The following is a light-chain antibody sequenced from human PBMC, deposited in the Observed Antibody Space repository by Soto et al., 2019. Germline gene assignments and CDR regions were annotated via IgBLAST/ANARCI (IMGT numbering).Light chain of an antibody. CDR3: LQYASPLYT. V-gene: IGKV3-20*01. Sequence: EVVLTQSPGTLSLSPGERATLSCRASQSLSSSFLAWYQQKPGQAPRLLLYGASNRATGIPDRFSGSGSGTDFTLPISRLEPEDFAVYFCLQYASPLYTFGQGTKLEIK. CDR2: GAS. CDR1: QSLSSSF. J-gene: IGKJ2*01.